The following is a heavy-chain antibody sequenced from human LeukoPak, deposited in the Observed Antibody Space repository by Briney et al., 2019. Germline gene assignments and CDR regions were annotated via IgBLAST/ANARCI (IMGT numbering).Heavy chain of an antibody. D-gene: IGHD1-20*01. J-gene: IGHJ4*02. Sequence: GGSLRLSCAASGFTFSSYAMHWVRQAPGKGLEWVAVISYDGSNKYYADSVKGRFTISRDNSKNTLYLQMNSLRAEDTAVYYCASITGTLDYWGQGTLVTVSS. CDR2: ISYDGSNK. CDR3: ASITGTLDY. V-gene: IGHV3-30*04. CDR1: GFTFSSYA.